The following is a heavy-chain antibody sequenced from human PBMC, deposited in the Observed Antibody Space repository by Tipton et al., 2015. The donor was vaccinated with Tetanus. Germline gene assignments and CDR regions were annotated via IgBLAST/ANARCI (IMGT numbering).Heavy chain of an antibody. Sequence: GLVKPSETLSLTCIVSGDAISTNSYFWGWIRQPPGKGLEWVGTITYSGSTYYNPSLQSRVTVSADTSKNQFSLRLTSVTAADSAFYYCARSADNWFDPWGQGTLVTVSS. V-gene: IGHV4-39*01. CDR3: ARSADNWFDP. J-gene: IGHJ5*02. CDR1: GDAISTNSYF. CDR2: ITYSGST.